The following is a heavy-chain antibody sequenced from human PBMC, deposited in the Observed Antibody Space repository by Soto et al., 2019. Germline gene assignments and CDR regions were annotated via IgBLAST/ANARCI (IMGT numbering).Heavy chain of an antibody. Sequence: SETLSLTCAVYGGSFSGYYWSWIRQPPGKGLEWIGEISHSGSTNYNPSLKSRVTISVDTSKNQFSLKLSSVTAADTAVYYCARGYSSSADDAFDIWGQGTMVTVSS. CDR1: GGSFSGYY. CDR3: ARGYSSSADDAFDI. CDR2: ISHSGST. D-gene: IGHD6-6*01. V-gene: IGHV4-34*01. J-gene: IGHJ3*02.